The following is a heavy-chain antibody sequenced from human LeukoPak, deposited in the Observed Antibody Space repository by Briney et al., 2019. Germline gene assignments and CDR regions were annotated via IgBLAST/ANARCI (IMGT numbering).Heavy chain of an antibody. V-gene: IGHV1-3*01. CDR2: INAGNGNT. D-gene: IGHD5-18*01. J-gene: IGHJ6*02. Sequence: ASVKVSCKASGYTFTSYAMHWVRQAPGQRLEWMGWINAGNGNTKYSQKFQGRVTITRDTSASTAYMELSSLRSEDTAVYYCARSTAPGYSYGLYYYYYGMDVWGQGTTVTVSS. CDR1: GYTFTSYA. CDR3: ARSTAPGYSYGLYYYYYGMDV.